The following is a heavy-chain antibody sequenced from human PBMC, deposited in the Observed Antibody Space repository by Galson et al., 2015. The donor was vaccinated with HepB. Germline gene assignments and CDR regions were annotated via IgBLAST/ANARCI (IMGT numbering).Heavy chain of an antibody. D-gene: IGHD2-2*01. CDR1: GFTFGDYA. Sequence: SLRLSCAASGFTFGDYAMSWFRQAPGKGLEWVGFIRSKAYGGTTEYAASVKGRFTISRDDSKSIAYLQMNSLKTEDTAVYYCTRAVDCSSTSCYLGEAFDIWGQGTMVTVSS. J-gene: IGHJ3*02. CDR2: IRSKAYGGTT. CDR3: TRAVDCSSTSCYLGEAFDI. V-gene: IGHV3-49*03.